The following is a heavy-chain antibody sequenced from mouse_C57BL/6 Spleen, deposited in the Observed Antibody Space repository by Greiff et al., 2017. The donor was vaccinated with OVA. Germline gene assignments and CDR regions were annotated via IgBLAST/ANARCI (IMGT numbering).Heavy chain of an antibody. CDR2: IYPSDSET. CDR3: ASGDGDFDY. V-gene: IGHV1-61*01. D-gene: IGHD2-3*01. Sequence: QVQLQQPGAELVRPGSSVKLSCQASGYTFTSYWLDWVKQRPGQGLEWIGNIYPSDSETHYNQKFKDKATLTVDKSSSTAYMQLSSQKSEDSAVYYCASGDGDFDYWGKGTTLTVSS. J-gene: IGHJ2*01. CDR1: GYTFTSYW.